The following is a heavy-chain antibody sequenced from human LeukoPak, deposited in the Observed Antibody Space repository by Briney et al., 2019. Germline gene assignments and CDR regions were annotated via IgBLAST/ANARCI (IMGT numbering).Heavy chain of an antibody. CDR1: GGSISSSSYY. CDR2: IYYSGGT. D-gene: IGHD1-7*01. V-gene: IGHV4-39*07. Sequence: SETLSLTCTVSGGSISSSSYYWGWIRQPPGKGLEWIGSIYYSGGTYYNPSLKSRVTISVDTSKNQFSLKLSSVTAADTAVYYCARGPGITGTTDWFDPWGQGTLVTVSS. J-gene: IGHJ5*02. CDR3: ARGPGITGTTDWFDP.